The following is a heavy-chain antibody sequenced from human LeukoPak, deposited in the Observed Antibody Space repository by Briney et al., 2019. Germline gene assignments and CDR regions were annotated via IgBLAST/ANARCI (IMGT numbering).Heavy chain of an antibody. D-gene: IGHD5-18*01. CDR2: IYYSGST. Sequence: SETLSLTCTVSGGSISSSNYHWGWIRQPPGKGLEWIGYIYYSGSTNYNPSLKSRVTISVDTSKNQFSLKLSSVTAADTAVYYCARAAQETAMVPDFDYWGQGTLVTVSS. CDR1: GGSISSSNYH. J-gene: IGHJ4*02. V-gene: IGHV4-61*05. CDR3: ARAAQETAMVPDFDY.